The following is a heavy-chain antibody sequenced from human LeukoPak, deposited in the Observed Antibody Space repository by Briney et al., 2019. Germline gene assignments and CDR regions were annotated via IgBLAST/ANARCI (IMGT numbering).Heavy chain of an antibody. D-gene: IGHD3-22*01. V-gene: IGHV4-34*01. J-gene: IGHJ4*02. CDR1: GGSFSGYY. CDR2: INHSGST. CDR3: AAYDSSGYYLKNGFDY. Sequence: PSETLSLTCAVYGGSFSGYYWSWIRQPPGKGLEWIGEINHSGSTNYNPSPKSRVTISVDTSKNQFSLKLSSVTAADTAVYYCAAYDSSGYYLKNGFDYWGQGTLVTVSS.